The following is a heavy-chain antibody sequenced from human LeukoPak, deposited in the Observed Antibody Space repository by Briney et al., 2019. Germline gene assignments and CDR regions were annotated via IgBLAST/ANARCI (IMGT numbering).Heavy chain of an antibody. CDR1: GYTFTSYA. V-gene: IGHV1-3*01. J-gene: IGHJ6*02. D-gene: IGHD6-19*01. CDR3: ARGNSDSSGWYRYYYYGMDV. CDR2: INAGNGNT. Sequence: GASVKVSCKASGYTFTSYAMHWVRQAPGQRLEWMGWINAGNGNTKYSQKFQGRVTITRDTSISTAYMELSRLRSDDTAVYYCARGNSDSSGWYRYYYYGMDVWGQGTTVTVSS.